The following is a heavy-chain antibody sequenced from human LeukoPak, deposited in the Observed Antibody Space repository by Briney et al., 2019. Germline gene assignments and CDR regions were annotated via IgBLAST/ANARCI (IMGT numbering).Heavy chain of an antibody. V-gene: IGHV1-18*01. CDR1: GYTFSNYG. CDR3: ARDLAFFDY. CDR2: ASVHTGIT. J-gene: IGHJ4*02. D-gene: IGHD5-12*01. Sequence: GASVKVSCKASGYTFSNYGISWVRQAPGQGLEWMGWASVHTGITYYAQKFQARVTMTTDTSTSTAYMELRSLRSDDTAVYYCARDLAFFDYWGQGTLVTVSS.